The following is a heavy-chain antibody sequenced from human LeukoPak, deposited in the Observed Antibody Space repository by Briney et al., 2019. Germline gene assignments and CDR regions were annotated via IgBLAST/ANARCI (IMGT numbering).Heavy chain of an antibody. Sequence: PGRSLRLSCAASGFTFSSYGMHWVRQAPGKGLEWVAVIWYDGSNKYYADSVKGRFTISRDNSKNRLYLQMNSLRAEDTAVYYCARGRWGAFDIWGQGTMVTVSS. V-gene: IGHV3-33*01. CDR1: GFTFSSYG. CDR3: ARGRWGAFDI. D-gene: IGHD3-16*01. J-gene: IGHJ3*02. CDR2: IWYDGSNK.